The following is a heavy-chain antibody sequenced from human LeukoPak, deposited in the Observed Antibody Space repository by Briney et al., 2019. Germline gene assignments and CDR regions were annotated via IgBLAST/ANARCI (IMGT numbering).Heavy chain of an antibody. Sequence: PSETLSLTCTVSGGSISSSSYYWGWIRQPPGKGLEWIGSIYYSGSTYYNPSLKSRVTISVDTSKNQFSLKLSSVTAADTAVYYCAGSMIRGGLIDYWGQGTLVTVSS. CDR2: IYYSGST. D-gene: IGHD3-10*01. CDR1: GGSISSSSYY. J-gene: IGHJ4*02. CDR3: AGSMIRGGLIDY. V-gene: IGHV4-39*01.